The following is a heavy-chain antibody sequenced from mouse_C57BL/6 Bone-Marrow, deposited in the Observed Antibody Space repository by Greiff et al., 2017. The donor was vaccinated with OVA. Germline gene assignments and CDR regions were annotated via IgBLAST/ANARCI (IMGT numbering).Heavy chain of an antibody. V-gene: IGHV1-15*01. D-gene: IGHD2-4*01. J-gene: IGHJ3*01. CDR2: IDPETGGT. Sequence: QVQLQQSGAELVRPGASVTLSCKASGYTFTDYEMHWVKQTPVHGLAWIGAIDPETGGTAYNQKFKGKAILTADKSSSTAYMELRSLTSEDSAVYYCTRSGYDYAWFAYWGQGTLVTVSA. CDR3: TRSGYDYAWFAY. CDR1: GYTFTDYE.